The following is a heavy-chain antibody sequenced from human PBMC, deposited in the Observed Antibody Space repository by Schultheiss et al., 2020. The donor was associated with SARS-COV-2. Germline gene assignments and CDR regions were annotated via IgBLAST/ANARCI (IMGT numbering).Heavy chain of an antibody. Sequence: GESLKISCAASGFTFSSYAMSWVRQAPGKGLEWVSAISGSGGSTYYADSVKGRFTISRDNSKNTLYLQMNSLRAEDTAVYYCAKDSSSGSYSPYYFDYWGQGTLVTVSS. CDR2: ISGSGGST. CDR3: AKDSSSGSYSPYYFDY. V-gene: IGHV3-23*01. CDR1: GFTFSSYA. J-gene: IGHJ4*02. D-gene: IGHD1-26*01.